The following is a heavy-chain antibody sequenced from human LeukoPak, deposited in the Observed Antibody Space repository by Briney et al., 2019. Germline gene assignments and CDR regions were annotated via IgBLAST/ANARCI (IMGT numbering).Heavy chain of an antibody. V-gene: IGHV3-21*01. Sequence: PGGSLRLSCAASGFTFSSYSMNWVRQAPGKGLEWVSSISSSSSYIYYADSVKGRFTISRDNAKNSLYLQMNSPRAEDTAVYYCARDSLVVPAAVGNFDYWGQGTLVTVSS. D-gene: IGHD2-2*01. CDR3: ARDSLVVPAAVGNFDY. CDR2: ISSSSSYI. CDR1: GFTFSSYS. J-gene: IGHJ4*02.